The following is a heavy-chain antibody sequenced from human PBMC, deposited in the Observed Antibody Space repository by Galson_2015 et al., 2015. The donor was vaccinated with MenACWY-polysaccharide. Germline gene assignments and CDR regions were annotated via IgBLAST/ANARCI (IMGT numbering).Heavy chain of an antibody. CDR2: IKQDGSDK. CDR3: ARGPEWAYFDY. CDR1: GFTFRSYW. Sequence: SLRLSCAASGFTFRSYWMSWVRQAPGKGLEWVANIKQDGSDKYYVDSVKGRFTISRDNARNSLYLQMNSLRAEDTAVYYCARGPEWAYFDYWGQGTLVIVSS. V-gene: IGHV3-7*01. J-gene: IGHJ4*02. D-gene: IGHD3-3*01.